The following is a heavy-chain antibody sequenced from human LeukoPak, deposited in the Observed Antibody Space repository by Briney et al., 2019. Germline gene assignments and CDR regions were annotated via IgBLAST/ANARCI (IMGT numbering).Heavy chain of an antibody. V-gene: IGHV1-69*13. D-gene: IGHD2-2*01. Sequence: SVKVSCKASGGTFSSYAISWVRQAPGQGLEWMGGIIPIFGTANYAQKFQGRVTITADESTSTAYMELSSLRSEDTAVYYCAGDLYCSSTSCYDHWGQGTLVTVSS. CDR2: IIPIFGTA. CDR1: GGTFSSYA. CDR3: AGDLYCSSTSCYDH. J-gene: IGHJ4*02.